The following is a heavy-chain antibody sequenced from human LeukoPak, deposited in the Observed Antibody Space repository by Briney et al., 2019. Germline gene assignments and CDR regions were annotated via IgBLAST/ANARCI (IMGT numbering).Heavy chain of an antibody. V-gene: IGHV3-49*04. CDR3: TRPYYDFWSGLRY. J-gene: IGHJ4*02. Sequence: GGSLRLSCTASGFTFGDYAMSWVRQAPGKGLEWVGFIRSKAYGGTTEYAASVKGRFTISRDDSKSIAYLQMNSLKTEDTAVYYSTRPYYDFWSGLRYWGQGTLVTVSS. CDR1: GFTFGDYA. CDR2: IRSKAYGGTT. D-gene: IGHD3-3*01.